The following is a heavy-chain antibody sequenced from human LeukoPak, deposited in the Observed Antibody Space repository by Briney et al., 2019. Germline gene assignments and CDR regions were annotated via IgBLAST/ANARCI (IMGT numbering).Heavy chain of an antibody. Sequence: GGSLRLSCAASGFTFSSYAMHWVRQAPGKGLEWVAVISYDGSNKYYADSVKGRFTISRDNSKNSLYLQMNSLRAEDTAVYYCAKGYPYHLMYYFDYWGQGTLVTVSS. J-gene: IGHJ4*02. CDR1: GFTFSSYA. D-gene: IGHD2-2*01. CDR2: ISYDGSNK. CDR3: AKGYPYHLMYYFDY. V-gene: IGHV3-30*04.